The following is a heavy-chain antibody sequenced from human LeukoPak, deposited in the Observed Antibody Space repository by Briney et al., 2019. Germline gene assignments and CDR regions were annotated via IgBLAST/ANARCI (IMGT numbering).Heavy chain of an antibody. CDR2: IYYSGST. V-gene: IGHV4-30-4*08. CDR3: ARVARGGGGNFDY. D-gene: IGHD2-15*01. Sequence: SQTLSLTCTVSGGSISSGDYYWSWIRQPPGKGLEWIGYIYYSGSTYYNLSLKSRVTISVDTSKNQFSLKLSSVTAADTAVYYCARVARGGGGNFDYWGQGTLVTVSS. CDR1: GGSISSGDYY. J-gene: IGHJ4*02.